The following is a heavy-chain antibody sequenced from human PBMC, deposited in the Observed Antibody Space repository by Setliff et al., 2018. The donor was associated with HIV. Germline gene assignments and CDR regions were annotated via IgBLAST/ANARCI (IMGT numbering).Heavy chain of an antibody. V-gene: IGHV4-34*01. CDR3: ARGAPYCNHGICHLFDY. CDR1: DGSFSDYF. Sequence: PSETLSLTCAVYDGSFSDYFWTWIRQRPGKGLEWIGDINHSGRAKYNPSLKSRASISADTSKNQFSLRLTSVTAADTAVYYCARGAPYCNHGICHLFDYWGHGNLVTVS. D-gene: IGHD2-8*01. J-gene: IGHJ4*01. CDR2: INHSGRA.